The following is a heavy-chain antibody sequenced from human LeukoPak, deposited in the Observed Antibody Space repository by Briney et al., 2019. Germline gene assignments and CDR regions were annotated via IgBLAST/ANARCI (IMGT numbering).Heavy chain of an antibody. CDR2: INGDGSTI. D-gene: IGHD4-17*01. Sequence: PGGSLGLSCAASGFTFSNYWLHWVRQAPGKGLVWVSRINGDGSTINFAESGKGRFTVSRDNAKNTVYLQLNSLRADDTAVYHCAGGLRGYYALDVWGQGTTVTVSS. J-gene: IGHJ6*02. CDR1: GFTFSNYW. V-gene: IGHV3-74*01. CDR3: AGGLRGYYALDV.